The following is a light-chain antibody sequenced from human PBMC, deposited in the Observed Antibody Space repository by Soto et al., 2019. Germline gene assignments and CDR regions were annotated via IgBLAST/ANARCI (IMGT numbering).Light chain of an antibody. Sequence: QSALTQPRSVSGSPGQSVTISCTGTSGDVGGDNYVSWYQQHPGKAPTLLIYDVSKRPSGVPDRFSGSKSGNSAALTISGFQAEDDADYYCCSYAGSYVFGTGTKLTVL. CDR2: DVS. J-gene: IGLJ1*01. V-gene: IGLV2-11*01. CDR3: CSYAGSYV. CDR1: SGDVGGDNY.